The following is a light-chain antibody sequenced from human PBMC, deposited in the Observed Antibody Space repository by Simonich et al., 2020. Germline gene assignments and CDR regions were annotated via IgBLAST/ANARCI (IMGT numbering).Light chain of an antibody. CDR3: SSYTSSSTL. V-gene: IGLV2-14*01. J-gene: IGLJ3*02. CDR2: DVS. Sequence: QSALTQPASVSGSPGQSITISCTGTGSDVGGYNYVSWYQQHPGKAPKLMISDVSKRPSGVSNRFSGSKSGNTASLTISGLQAEDEADYYCSSYTSSSTLFGGGTKLTVL. CDR1: GSDVGGYNY.